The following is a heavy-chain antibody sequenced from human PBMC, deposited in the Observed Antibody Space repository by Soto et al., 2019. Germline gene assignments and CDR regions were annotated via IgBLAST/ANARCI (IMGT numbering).Heavy chain of an antibody. CDR1: GFTFSVFG. D-gene: IGHD1-7*01. J-gene: IGHJ4*02. V-gene: IGHV3-30*18. CDR3: AKTITTVGTSANPGGIRGRGAVLVH. CDR2: ISNTGSSA. Sequence: QVQLVESGGGVVQPGRSLRLSCAASGFTFSVFGMHWVRQAPGKGLEWVAVISNTGSSAHYADSVRGRFTISRDNGENTLSLLRTSLRPEDTAVYSCAKTITTVGTSANPGGIRGRGAVLVHWGQGTLVTVSS.